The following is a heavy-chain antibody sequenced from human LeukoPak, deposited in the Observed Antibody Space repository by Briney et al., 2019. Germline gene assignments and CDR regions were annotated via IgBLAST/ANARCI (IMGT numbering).Heavy chain of an antibody. J-gene: IGHJ4*02. CDR2: ISSDGSST. CDR1: GFTFSSYW. V-gene: IGHV3-74*01. Sequence: PGGSLRLSSAASGFTFSSYWMHWVRQAPGKGLVWVSRISSDGSSTSYADSVKGRFTISRDNAKNTAYLQMNSLRAEDTAVYYCATSRTFDYWGQGTLVTVSS. D-gene: IGHD2-8*01. CDR3: ATSRTFDY.